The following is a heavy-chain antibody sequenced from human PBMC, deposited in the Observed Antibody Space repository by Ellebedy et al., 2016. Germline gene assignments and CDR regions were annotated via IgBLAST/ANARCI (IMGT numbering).Heavy chain of an antibody. CDR2: VYYTGST. CDR1: GGSISNSNYY. Sequence: SETLSLXCTVSGGSISNSNYYWGWIRQPPGKGLEWIGSVYYTGSTHYSPSLQSRLTISGDASKNQFSLTLTSVTAADTAVYYCARLMGRVAGVEYWGQGTLATVSS. J-gene: IGHJ4*02. V-gene: IGHV4-39*01. D-gene: IGHD2-15*01. CDR3: ARLMGRVAGVEY.